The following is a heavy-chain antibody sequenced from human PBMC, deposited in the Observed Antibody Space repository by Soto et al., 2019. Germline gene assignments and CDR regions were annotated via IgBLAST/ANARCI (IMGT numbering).Heavy chain of an antibody. V-gene: IGHV1-69*13. CDR1: GGAFGRYS. D-gene: IGHD4-17*01. CDR3: ARGDEMTAVTIFEY. Sequence: EASVKVSCKAIGGAFGRYSVSWVRQAPGQGLEWIGGVIPAFNTSNYALTFKGRVTINADESTTTVFMELRSLRSEDTALYYCARGDEMTAVTIFEYWGQGTLVTVSS. J-gene: IGHJ4*02. CDR2: VIPAFNTS.